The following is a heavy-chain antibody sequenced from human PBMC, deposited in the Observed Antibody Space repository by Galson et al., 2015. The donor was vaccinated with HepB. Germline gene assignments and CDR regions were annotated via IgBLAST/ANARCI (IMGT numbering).Heavy chain of an antibody. CDR1: GFTLSYYW. J-gene: IGHJ4*02. V-gene: IGHV3-74*01. D-gene: IGHD1-14*01. Sequence: SLRLSCAASGFTLSYYWVHWVRQVPGKGLVWVSRINRDGSITDYADSVKGRFTISRDNARDTLYLQMNSLRAEDTAVYYCVSDFHGRSDSWGQGTLVTVST. CDR3: VSDFHGRSDS. CDR2: INRDGSIT.